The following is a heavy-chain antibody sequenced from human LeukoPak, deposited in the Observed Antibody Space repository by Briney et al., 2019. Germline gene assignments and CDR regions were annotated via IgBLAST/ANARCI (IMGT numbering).Heavy chain of an antibody. Sequence: SETLSLTCTVSGGSISSSSYYWGWIRQPPGKGLEWIGSIYYSGSTYYNPSLKSRVTISVDTSKNQFSLKLSSVTAADTAVYSCARPPGSGWYNDAFDIWGQGTMVTVSS. CDR2: IYYSGST. CDR1: GGSISSSSYY. CDR3: ARPPGSGWYNDAFDI. J-gene: IGHJ3*02. V-gene: IGHV4-39*01. D-gene: IGHD6-19*01.